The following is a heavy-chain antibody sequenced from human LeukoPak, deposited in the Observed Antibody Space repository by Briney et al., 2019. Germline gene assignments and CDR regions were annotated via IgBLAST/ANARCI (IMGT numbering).Heavy chain of an antibody. CDR1: GFTFDDYA. CDR3: AKGYRKGRWLPLDY. CDR2: ISWNSGSI. V-gene: IGHV3-9*01. J-gene: IGHJ4*02. D-gene: IGHD5-24*01. Sequence: SLRLSCAASGFTFDDYAMHWVRQAPGKGLEWVSGISWNSGSIGYADSVKGRLTISRDNAKNSLYLQMNSLRAEDTALYYCAKGYRKGRWLPLDYWGQGTLVTVSS.